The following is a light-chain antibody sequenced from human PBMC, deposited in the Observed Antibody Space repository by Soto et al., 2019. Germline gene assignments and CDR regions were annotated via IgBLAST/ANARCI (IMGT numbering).Light chain of an antibody. CDR3: QQYNNWPPWT. CDR1: QSVSSN. V-gene: IGKV3-15*01. Sequence: EIVMTQSPATLSVSPLEIATLSCRPSQSVSSNLAWYQQKPGQAPRLLIYGASTRATGIPARFSGSGSGTEFTLTISSLQSEDFAVYYCQQYNNWPPWTFGQGTKVDIK. CDR2: GAS. J-gene: IGKJ1*01.